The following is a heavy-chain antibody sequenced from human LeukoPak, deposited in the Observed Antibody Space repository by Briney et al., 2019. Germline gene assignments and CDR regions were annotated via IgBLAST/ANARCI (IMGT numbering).Heavy chain of an antibody. Sequence: SETLSLTCTVSGGXISSYYCSWIRQPPGKGLEWIGYIYSSGSTNYNPSLKSRVTISVDTSKNQFSLKLSSVTAADTAVYYCARARAYNGYVYWGQGTLVTVSS. CDR1: GGXISSYY. CDR2: IYSSGST. D-gene: IGHD5-12*01. V-gene: IGHV4-59*01. CDR3: ARARAYNGYVY. J-gene: IGHJ4*02.